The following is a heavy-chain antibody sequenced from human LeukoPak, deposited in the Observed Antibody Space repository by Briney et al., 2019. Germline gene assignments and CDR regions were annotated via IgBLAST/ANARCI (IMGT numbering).Heavy chain of an antibody. CDR2: ILPIFGTA. J-gene: IGHJ4*02. D-gene: IGHD5-18*01. V-gene: IGHV1-69*05. Sequence: ASVKVSCKASGGTFSSYATSWVRQAPGQGLEWMGRILPIFGTANYAQKFQGRVTITTDESTSTAYMELSSLRSEDTAVYYCARGGYSYGYGFPDLDYWGQGTLVTVSS. CDR1: GGTFSSYA. CDR3: ARGGYSYGYGFPDLDY.